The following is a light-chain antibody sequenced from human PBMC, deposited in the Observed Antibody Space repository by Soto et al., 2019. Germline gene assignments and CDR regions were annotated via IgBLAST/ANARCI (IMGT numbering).Light chain of an antibody. V-gene: IGKV3-20*01. Sequence: EIVLTQSPGTRSLSPGERATLSCRASQSVSSSYLAWYQQKPGQAPRLLIYGASSRATGIPDRFSGSGSGTEFTRTISSLHPDDFATYYCQHYKMYSPWTFGQGTKVDIK. CDR3: QHYKMYSPWT. CDR1: QSVSSSY. CDR2: GAS. J-gene: IGKJ1*01.